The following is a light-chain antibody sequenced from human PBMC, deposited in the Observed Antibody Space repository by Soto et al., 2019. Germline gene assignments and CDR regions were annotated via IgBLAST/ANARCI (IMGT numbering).Light chain of an antibody. Sequence: EIVLTQSPATLSLSPGERATLSCRASQSVSSYLAWYQQKSGQAPRLLIYDASNRATGIPARFSGSGSGTDFTLTISSLEPEDFAVYCCQQRSNWPPRYTFGQGTKLEIK. CDR1: QSVSSY. J-gene: IGKJ2*01. V-gene: IGKV3-11*01. CDR3: QQRSNWPPRYT. CDR2: DAS.